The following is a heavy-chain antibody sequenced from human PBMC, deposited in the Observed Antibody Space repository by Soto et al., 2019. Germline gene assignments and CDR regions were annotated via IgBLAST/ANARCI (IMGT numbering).Heavy chain of an antibody. J-gene: IGHJ6*02. CDR3: ASTEYDFWSGYGLSRPSHLYGMDV. Sequence: PGGSLRLSCAASGFTFSSYAMHWVRQATGKGLEWVAVISYDGSNKYYADSVKGRFTISRDNSKNTLYLQMNSLRAEDTAVYYCASTEYDFWSGYGLSRPSHLYGMDVWGQGTTLTVSS. D-gene: IGHD3-3*01. CDR1: GFTFSSYA. CDR2: ISYDGSNK. V-gene: IGHV3-30-3*01.